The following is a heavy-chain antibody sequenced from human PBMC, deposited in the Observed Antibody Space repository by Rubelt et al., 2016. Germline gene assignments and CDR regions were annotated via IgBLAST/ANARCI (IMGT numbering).Heavy chain of an antibody. CDR3: ARYTYSGYSGRFDP. Sequence: QLQLQESGPELVKPSETLSLTCTVSSGSVSSADHYWGWIRQPPGKGLEWIGSIYYSGATHYNPSLTSRLNLSVDMSRNHVSRNLRSVTAADTAVYYCARYTYSGYSGRFDPWGQGTLVTVSS. D-gene: IGHD5-12*01. CDR1: SGSVSSADHY. J-gene: IGHJ5*02. CDR2: IYYSGAT. V-gene: IGHV4-39*07.